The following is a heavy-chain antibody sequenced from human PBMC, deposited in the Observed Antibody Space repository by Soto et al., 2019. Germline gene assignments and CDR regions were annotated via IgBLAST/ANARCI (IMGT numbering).Heavy chain of an antibody. CDR1: GYTFTSYV. CDR3: ARGRGYSYSGYFDY. CDR2: VNAGNDNT. D-gene: IGHD5-18*01. J-gene: IGHJ4*02. Sequence: VSVKVSCKASGYTFTSYVMHWVRQAPGQRLEWMGWVNAGNDNTKYSQKFQGRVTIIRDTSASTAYMELSSLRSEDTAVYYCARGRGYSYSGYFDYWGQGTPVTVLL. V-gene: IGHV1-3*01.